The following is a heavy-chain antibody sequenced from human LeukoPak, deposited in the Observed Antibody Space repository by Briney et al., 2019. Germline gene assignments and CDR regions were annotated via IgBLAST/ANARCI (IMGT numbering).Heavy chain of an antibody. CDR1: GGSVSSGSYY. V-gene: IGHV4-61*01. CDR3: ARVSGLDYSNYYFDY. CDR2: IYYSGST. Sequence: PSGTLSLTCTVFGGSVSSGSYYWSWIRQPPGKGLEWIGYIYYSGSTNYNPSLKSRVTISVDTSKNQFSLKLSSVTAADTAVYYCARVSGLDYSNYYFDYWGQGTLVTVSS. J-gene: IGHJ4*02. D-gene: IGHD4-11*01.